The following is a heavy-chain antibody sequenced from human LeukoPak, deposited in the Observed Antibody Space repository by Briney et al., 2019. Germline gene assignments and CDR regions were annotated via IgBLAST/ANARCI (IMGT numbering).Heavy chain of an antibody. CDR3: ARDSYDYVWGSYTDY. V-gene: IGHV3-23*01. D-gene: IGHD3-16*01. J-gene: IGHJ4*02. Sequence: PSGGSLRLSCAASGFTFSSYTMSWVRQAPGKGLEWVSAISGSGESTYYADSVKGRFTISRDNSKNTLYLQMNSLRAEDTAVYYCARDSYDYVWGSYTDYWGQGTLVTVSS. CDR1: GFTFSSYT. CDR2: ISGSGEST.